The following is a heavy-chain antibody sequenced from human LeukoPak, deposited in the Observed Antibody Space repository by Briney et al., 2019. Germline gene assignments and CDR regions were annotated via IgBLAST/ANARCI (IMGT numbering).Heavy chain of an antibody. D-gene: IGHD3-10*01. CDR2: ISAGGGRT. CDR3: AREGSGSWGGDFDY. Sequence: GGSLRLSCTASGFTFSSYAVNWVRQAPGKGLEWVSGISAGGGRTYYADSVKGRFINSRDNSKNTLYLQMNSLRAEDTAVYYCAREGSGSWGGDFDYWGQGTLVTVSS. J-gene: IGHJ4*02. CDR1: GFTFSSYA. V-gene: IGHV3-23*01.